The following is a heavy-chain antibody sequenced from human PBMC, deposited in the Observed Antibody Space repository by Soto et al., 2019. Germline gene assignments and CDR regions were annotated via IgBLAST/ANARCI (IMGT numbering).Heavy chain of an antibody. D-gene: IGHD6-13*01. CDR1: GYIFTSYF. CDR2: INPNGGDT. J-gene: IGHJ4*01. V-gene: IGHV1-46*01. Sequence: ASVKVSCKASGYIFTSYFMHWVRQAPGHGLELMATINPNGGDTTYAQKFQGRVTLTSDTSTSTVYMELSSLRSEDTAFYYCGRPIISAAGRGFAYWG. CDR3: GRPIISAAGRGFAY.